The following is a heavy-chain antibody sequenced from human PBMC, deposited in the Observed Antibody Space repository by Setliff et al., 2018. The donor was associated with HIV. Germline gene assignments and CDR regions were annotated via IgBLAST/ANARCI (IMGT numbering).Heavy chain of an antibody. Sequence: KTSETLSLTCTVSGGSISSGSNYWSWIRQPAGKGLEWIGHIDPSGSTYYHPSLTSRVTMSVDTSKNQFSLKLSSVSAADTAVYYCARGVSSVSWTPRYWGRGILVTVSS. J-gene: IGHJ4*02. V-gene: IGHV4-61*09. CDR3: ARGVSSVSWTPRY. D-gene: IGHD6-19*01. CDR1: GGSISSGSNY. CDR2: IDPSGST.